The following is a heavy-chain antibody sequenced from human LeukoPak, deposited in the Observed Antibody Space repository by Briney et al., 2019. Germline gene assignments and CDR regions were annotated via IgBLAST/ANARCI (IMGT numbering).Heavy chain of an antibody. D-gene: IGHD3-22*01. CDR2: ISAYNGNT. Sequence: ASVKVSCKASGYTFTGYGISWVRQAPGQGLEWMGWISAYNGNTNYAQKLQGRVTMTTDTSTSTAYMELRSLRSDDTAVYYCARDHAYYYDSSGYEQYFQHWGQGTLVTVSS. V-gene: IGHV1-18*01. CDR1: GYTFTGYG. J-gene: IGHJ1*01. CDR3: ARDHAYYYDSSGYEQYFQH.